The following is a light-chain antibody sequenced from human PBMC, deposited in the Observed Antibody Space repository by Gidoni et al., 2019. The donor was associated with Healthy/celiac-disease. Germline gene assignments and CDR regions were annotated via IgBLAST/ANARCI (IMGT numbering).Light chain of an antibody. Sequence: EIVMTQYPATLSVSPGDRATLSCRASQSVSSNLAWYQQKPGQAPRLLIYGASTRATGIPARFSGSGSGTEFTLTISSLQSEDFAVYYCQQYNNWPRTFXXXTKVEIK. J-gene: IGKJ1*01. CDR2: GAS. CDR3: QQYNNWPRT. V-gene: IGKV3-15*01. CDR1: QSVSSN.